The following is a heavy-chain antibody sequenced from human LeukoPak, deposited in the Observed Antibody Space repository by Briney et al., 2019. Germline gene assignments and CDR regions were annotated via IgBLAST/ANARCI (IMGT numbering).Heavy chain of an antibody. J-gene: IGHJ3*02. CDR3: ARDHGLLRRSTRLSDAFDI. V-gene: IGHV1-69*05. Sequence: ASVKVSCKASGYTFTSYAISWVRQAPGQGLEWMGGIIPIFGTANYAQKFQGRVTITTDESTSTAYMELSSLRSEDTAVYYCARDHGLLRRSTRLSDAFDIRGQGTMVTVSS. CDR2: IIPIFGTA. CDR1: GYTFTSYA. D-gene: IGHD2/OR15-2a*01.